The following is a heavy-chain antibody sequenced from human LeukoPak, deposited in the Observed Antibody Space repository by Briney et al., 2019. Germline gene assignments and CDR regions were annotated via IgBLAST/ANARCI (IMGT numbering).Heavy chain of an antibody. CDR1: SASISSYY. Sequence: SETLSLTRTVSSASISSYYWGWIRQSPGKGLEWIGYIQNTGGTNYNPSLKSRVSISKDTSKNQFSLQVSSVTAADTAVYYCAKHGSGWSFDYWGQGTLVTVSS. V-gene: IGHV4-59*01. CDR3: AKHGSGWSFDY. CDR2: IQNTGGT. J-gene: IGHJ4*02. D-gene: IGHD6-19*01.